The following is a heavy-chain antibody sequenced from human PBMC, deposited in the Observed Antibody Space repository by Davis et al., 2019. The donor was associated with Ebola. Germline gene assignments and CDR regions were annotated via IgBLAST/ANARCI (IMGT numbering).Heavy chain of an antibody. CDR3: ARGGAAADQARTLEIDY. J-gene: IGHJ4*02. V-gene: IGHV3-23*01. CDR2: ISGSGGST. CDR1: GFTFSSYA. D-gene: IGHD6-13*01. Sequence: GESLKISCAASGFTFSSYAMSWVRQAPGKGLEWVSAISGSGGSTYYADSVKGRFTISRDNSKNTLYLQMNSLRAEDTAVYYCARGGAAADQARTLEIDYWGQGTLVTVSS.